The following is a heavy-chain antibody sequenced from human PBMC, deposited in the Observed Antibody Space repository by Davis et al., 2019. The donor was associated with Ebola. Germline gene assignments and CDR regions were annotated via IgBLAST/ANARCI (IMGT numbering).Heavy chain of an antibody. J-gene: IGHJ4*02. V-gene: IGHV3-7*01. CDR1: GFSFNKYW. CDR2: IKQDGSEK. Sequence: PGGSLRLSCAASGFSFNKYWMSWVRQAPGKGLEWVANIKQDGSEKYYVDSVKGRFTISRDNAKNSLYLQMNSLRAEDTAVYYCARGIYYSVQSGFDYWGPGTLVTVSS. CDR3: ARGIYYSVQSGFDY. D-gene: IGHD4-11*01.